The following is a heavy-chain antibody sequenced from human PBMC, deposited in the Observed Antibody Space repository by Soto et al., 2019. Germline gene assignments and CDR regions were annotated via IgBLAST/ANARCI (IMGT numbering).Heavy chain of an antibody. CDR2: VFYSGST. CDR3: GRDPRYCSGGSCLSYGMDV. D-gene: IGHD2-15*01. V-gene: IGHV4-59*02. J-gene: IGHJ6*02. Sequence: SESLSLTYTVDAGSVSRYYWSWIRQPPGEGREWNGYVFYSGSTNYNPSLKSRVTISVDTSKDQFSLKLSAVTAADTAEYYCGRDPRYCSGGSCLSYGMDVWGQGTTVTVSS. CDR1: AGSVSRYY.